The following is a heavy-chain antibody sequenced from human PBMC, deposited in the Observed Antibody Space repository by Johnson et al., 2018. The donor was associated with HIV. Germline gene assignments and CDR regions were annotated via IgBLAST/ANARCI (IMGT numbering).Heavy chain of an antibody. CDR1: GFSFSNAW. CDR3: AREYDAFDI. Sequence: VQLVESGGGLVKPGESLRLSCAASGFSFSNAWMNWVRQAPGKGLEWVSVIYSGGSTYYADSVKGRFTISRDNSKNTLYLQMNSLRAEDTAVYYCAREYDAFDIWGQGTMVTVSS. V-gene: IGHV3-66*01. CDR2: IYSGGST. J-gene: IGHJ3*02.